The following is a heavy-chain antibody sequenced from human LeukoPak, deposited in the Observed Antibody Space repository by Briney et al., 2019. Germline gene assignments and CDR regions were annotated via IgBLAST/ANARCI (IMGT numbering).Heavy chain of an antibody. Sequence: GGSLRLSCAASGFIFSTYTMNWVRQAPGKGLEWVSSISITSSNYIYYADSVKGRFTISTDNSRNSLYLQMNSLRAEETAVYYCARDRVQRLTIFGVVTTRAFDYWGQGTLVTVSS. V-gene: IGHV3-21*01. J-gene: IGHJ4*02. CDR3: ARDRVQRLTIFGVVTTRAFDY. CDR1: GFIFSTYT. D-gene: IGHD3-3*01. CDR2: ISITSSNYI.